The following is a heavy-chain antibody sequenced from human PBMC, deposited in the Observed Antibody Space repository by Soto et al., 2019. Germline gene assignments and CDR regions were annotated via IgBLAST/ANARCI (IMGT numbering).Heavy chain of an antibody. CDR1: GVSISRSTYY. CDR2: IYYSGSI. J-gene: IGHJ4*02. D-gene: IGHD6-6*01. Sequence: PSETLSLTCTVSGVSISRSTYYWGWIRQPPGKGLEWIGSIYYSGSIYYNPSLQSRVTISVDTSKNQFSLRLSSVTAADTAVYYCARSSISPRLFMYPFDSWGQGTLVTVS. V-gene: IGHV4-39*01. CDR3: ARSSISPRLFMYPFDS.